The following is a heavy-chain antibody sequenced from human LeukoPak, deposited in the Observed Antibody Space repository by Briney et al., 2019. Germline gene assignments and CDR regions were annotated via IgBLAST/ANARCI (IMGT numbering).Heavy chain of an antibody. CDR1: GFTFSSYA. J-gene: IGHJ4*02. V-gene: IGHV3-23*01. CDR2: ISGSGGST. D-gene: IGHD6-19*01. Sequence: GGSLRLSCAASGFTFSSYAMSWVRQAPGKGLEWVSGISGSGGSTYYADSVKGRFTISRDNSKNTLYLRMNSLRAEDTAVYYCAKMEVWAVAGTIDYWGQGTLVTVSS. CDR3: AKMEVWAVAGTIDY.